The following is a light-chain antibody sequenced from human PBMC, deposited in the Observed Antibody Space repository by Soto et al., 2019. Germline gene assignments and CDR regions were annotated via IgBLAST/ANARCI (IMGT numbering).Light chain of an antibody. CDR3: QQYNNWPPYT. Sequence: EIVMTQSPATLSVSPGDRATLSCRASQSVSSNLAWYQQKPGQAPRLLIYGASARATGIPARFSGSGSGTEFTLTISSPQSEDFAVYYCQQYNNWPPYTFGQGTQLEIK. J-gene: IGKJ2*01. V-gene: IGKV3-15*01. CDR2: GAS. CDR1: QSVSSN.